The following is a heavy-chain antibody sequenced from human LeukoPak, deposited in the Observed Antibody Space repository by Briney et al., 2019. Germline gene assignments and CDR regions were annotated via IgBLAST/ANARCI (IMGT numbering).Heavy chain of an antibody. Sequence: PSETLSLTCTVSGGSISGYYWSWIRQSPGKGLEWIGYISYSGSTNYNPSLKSRVTISVDTSKNQLSLKLSSVTAADTAVYYCARYIWGSYPTFEDYWGQGSLVTVSS. CDR1: GGSISGYY. D-gene: IGHD3-16*02. V-gene: IGHV4-59*01. CDR3: ARYIWGSYPTFEDY. CDR2: ISYSGST. J-gene: IGHJ4*02.